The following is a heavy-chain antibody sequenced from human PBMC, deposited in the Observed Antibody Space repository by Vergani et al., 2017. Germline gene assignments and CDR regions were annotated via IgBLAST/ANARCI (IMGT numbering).Heavy chain of an antibody. J-gene: IGHJ3*02. CDR3: ASRIAVADDDAFDI. V-gene: IGHV4-30-2*01. D-gene: IGHD6-19*01. Sequence: QLQLQESGSGLVKPSQTLSLTCAVSGGSISSGGYSWSWIRQPPGKGLEWIGYIYHSGSTYYNPSLKSRVTISVDRSKNQFSLKLSSVTAADTAVYYCASRIAVADDDAFDIWGQGTMVTVSS. CDR1: GGSISSGGYS. CDR2: IYHSGST.